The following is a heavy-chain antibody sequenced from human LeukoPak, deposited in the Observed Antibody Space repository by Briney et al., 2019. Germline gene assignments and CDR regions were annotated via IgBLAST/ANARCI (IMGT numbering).Heavy chain of an antibody. Sequence: GGSLRLSCAASGFAFSDYYMSWVRQAPGKGLEWVSAISGSGGSTYYADSVKGRFTISRDNSKNTLYLQMNSLRAEDTAVYYCAKAGTAMVLGYFDYWGQGTLVTVSS. CDR3: AKAGTAMVLGYFDY. CDR2: ISGSGGST. V-gene: IGHV3-23*01. D-gene: IGHD5-18*01. CDR1: GFAFSDYY. J-gene: IGHJ4*02.